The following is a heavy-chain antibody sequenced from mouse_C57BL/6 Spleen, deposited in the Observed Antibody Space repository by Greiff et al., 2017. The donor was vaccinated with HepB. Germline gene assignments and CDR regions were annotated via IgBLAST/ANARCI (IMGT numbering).Heavy chain of an antibody. Sequence: VQLQQSGAELVKPGASVKISCKASGYAFSSYWMNWVKQRPGRGLEWIGQIYPGAGDTNYNGKFKGKATLTADKSSSTAYMQISSLTSEYSAVYFCARGYDGYYGYAYWGKGTLVTVSA. CDR1: GYAFSSYW. CDR3: ARGYDGYYGYAY. D-gene: IGHD2-3*01. J-gene: IGHJ3*01. V-gene: IGHV1-80*01. CDR2: IYPGAGDT.